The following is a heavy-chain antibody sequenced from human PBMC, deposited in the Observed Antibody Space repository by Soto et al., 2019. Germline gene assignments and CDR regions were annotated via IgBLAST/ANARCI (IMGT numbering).Heavy chain of an antibody. V-gene: IGHV5-51*01. CDR1: GYSFTSYW. Sequence: PGEALKISCKASGYSFTSYWIAWVRQMPGKGLEWMGIIYPGDSDTRYSPSFQGQVTISADTSINTVYLQWSSLKASDSAMYYCARNYDFWSGHNTWFDPWGQGTLVTVSS. D-gene: IGHD3-3*01. CDR3: ARNYDFWSGHNTWFDP. CDR2: IYPGDSDT. J-gene: IGHJ5*02.